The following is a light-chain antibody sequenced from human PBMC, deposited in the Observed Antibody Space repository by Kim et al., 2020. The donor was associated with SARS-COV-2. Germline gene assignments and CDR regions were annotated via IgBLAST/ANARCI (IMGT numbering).Light chain of an antibody. J-gene: IGKJ2*01. CDR3: QQSYSAPVYT. V-gene: IGKV1-39*01. Sequence: DIQMTQSPSYLSASVGDRVSITCRASQDINTYLNWYQHKPGKAPKLLISAVSILISGVPARFSSRGSGTEFTLTITDIQPEDFATYYCQQSYSAPVYTFCQGTKLEI. CDR1: QDINTY. CDR2: AVS.